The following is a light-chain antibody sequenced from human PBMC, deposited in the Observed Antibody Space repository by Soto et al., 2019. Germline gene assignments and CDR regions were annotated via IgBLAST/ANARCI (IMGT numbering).Light chain of an antibody. CDR2: GAS. J-gene: IGKJ5*01. CDR3: QQRSNWPPIT. Sequence: EIVLTPSPGTLSLSPGERATLSCRASQSVSSSYFAWYQQKPGQAPRLLIYGASSRATGIPDRFSGSGSGTDFTLTISSLEPEDFAVYYCQQRSNWPPITFGQGTRLEIK. V-gene: IGKV3D-20*02. CDR1: QSVSSSY.